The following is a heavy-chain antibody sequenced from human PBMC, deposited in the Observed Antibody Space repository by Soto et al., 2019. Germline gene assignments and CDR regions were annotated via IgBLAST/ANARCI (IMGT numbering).Heavy chain of an antibody. Sequence: GGSLRLSCAASGFTFSIYAMNWVRQAPGKGLEWVSTISASGDATYYADYVEGRFTISRDNSKNTLYLQMNRLRAEDTALYYCVARGSGDSCRGCYFDYWGQGTLVTVSS. V-gene: IGHV3-23*01. D-gene: IGHD2-15*01. J-gene: IGHJ4*02. CDR1: GFTFSIYA. CDR2: ISASGDAT. CDR3: VARGSGDSCRGCYFDY.